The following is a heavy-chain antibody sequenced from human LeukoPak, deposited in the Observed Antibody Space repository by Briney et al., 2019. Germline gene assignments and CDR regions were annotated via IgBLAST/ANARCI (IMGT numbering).Heavy chain of an antibody. CDR1: GGTFSSYA. J-gene: IGHJ6*02. V-gene: IGHV1-69*04. CDR2: IIPILGIA. Sequence: SVKVSCKASGGTFSSYAISWVRQAPGQGLEWMGRIIPILGIANYAQKFQGRVTITADKSTSTAYMELRSLRSDDTAVYYCARDLNCSSTSCYSYYYYYGMDVWGQGTTVTVSS. CDR3: ARDLNCSSTSCYSYYYYYGMDV. D-gene: IGHD2-2*02.